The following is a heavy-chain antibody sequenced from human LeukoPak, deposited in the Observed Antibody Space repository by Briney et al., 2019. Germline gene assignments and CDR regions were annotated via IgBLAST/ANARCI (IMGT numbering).Heavy chain of an antibody. D-gene: IGHD6-13*01. V-gene: IGHV1-69*13. CDR3: ARAGIAAAADNWFDP. J-gene: IGHJ5*02. CDR2: IIPIFGTA. Sequence: ASVKVSCKASGGTFSSYAISWVRQAPGQGLEWMGGIIPIFGTANYAQKFQGRVTITADESTSTAYMELSSLRSEDTAVYYCARAGIAAAADNWFDPWGQGTLVTVSS. CDR1: GGTFSSYA.